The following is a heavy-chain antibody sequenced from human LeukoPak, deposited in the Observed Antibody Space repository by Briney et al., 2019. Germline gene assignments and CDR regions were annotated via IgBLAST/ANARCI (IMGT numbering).Heavy chain of an antibody. CDR2: ITSNGGST. CDR3: VKGGNSGYDHLDF. J-gene: IGHJ4*02. Sequence: GGSLRLSCSASGFTFRSYAMHWVRQAPGKGLEYVSAITSNGGSTYYADSVKGRFTISRDNSKNTLYLQMSSLRPEDTAMYYCVKGGNSGYDHLDFWGQGTLVTVSS. V-gene: IGHV3-64D*06. D-gene: IGHD5-12*01. CDR1: GFTFRSYA.